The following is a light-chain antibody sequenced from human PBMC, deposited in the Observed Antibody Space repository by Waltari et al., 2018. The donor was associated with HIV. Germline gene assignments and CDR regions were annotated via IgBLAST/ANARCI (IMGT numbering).Light chain of an antibody. J-gene: IGLJ3*02. CDR3: AARDDSLNAWV. CDR1: NSNVGSNT. Sequence: QSVLTQPPSASGTPGRRVTISCSGNNSNVGSNTVNWYQQVPGTAPKLLMFSNNQRPSGVPDRFSGSKSGTSASLTIRGLKSEDEADYYCAARDDSLNAWVFGGGTKVTVL. V-gene: IGLV1-44*01. CDR2: SNN.